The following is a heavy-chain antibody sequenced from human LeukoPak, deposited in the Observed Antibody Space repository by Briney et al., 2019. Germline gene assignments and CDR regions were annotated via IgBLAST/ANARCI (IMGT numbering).Heavy chain of an antibody. Sequence: GESLRLSCAASGFTFDDYAMHWVRQAPGKGLEWVSLISWDGGSTYYADSVKGRFTISRDNSKNSLYLQMNSLRAEDTALYYCAKMGTSGYQSDYWGQGTLVTVSS. CDR2: ISWDGGST. V-gene: IGHV3-43D*03. CDR1: GFTFDDYA. J-gene: IGHJ4*02. CDR3: AKMGTSGYQSDY. D-gene: IGHD3-3*01.